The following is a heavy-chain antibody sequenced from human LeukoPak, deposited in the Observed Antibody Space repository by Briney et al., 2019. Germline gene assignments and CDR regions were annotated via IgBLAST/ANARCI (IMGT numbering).Heavy chain of an antibody. CDR3: ARLVDSSGYIDY. CDR1: GYTFTSYA. D-gene: IGHD3-22*01. CDR2: INTNTRNP. Sequence: SVKVSCKASGYTFTSYAMNLVRQAPGQGLEWMGWINTNTRNPTYAQGFAGRFVFSLAPSVSTAYLQISSLKAEDTAVYYCARLVDSSGYIDYWGQGTLVTVSS. J-gene: IGHJ4*02. V-gene: IGHV7-4-1*02.